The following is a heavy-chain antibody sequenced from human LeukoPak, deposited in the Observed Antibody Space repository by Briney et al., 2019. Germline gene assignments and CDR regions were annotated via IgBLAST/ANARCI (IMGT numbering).Heavy chain of an antibody. V-gene: IGHV3-23*01. J-gene: IGHJ4*02. Sequence: QPGGPLRLSCAASGFTFTTNAMSWVRQAPGKGLEWVSAISGRTGGTYYADSVKGRFTISRDNSKSTLYLQMDSLRAEDTAVYYCAKCGNSGCHLIDYWGQGTLVTVSS. CDR2: ISGRTGGT. CDR1: GFTFTTNA. CDR3: AKCGNSGCHLIDY. D-gene: IGHD5-12*01.